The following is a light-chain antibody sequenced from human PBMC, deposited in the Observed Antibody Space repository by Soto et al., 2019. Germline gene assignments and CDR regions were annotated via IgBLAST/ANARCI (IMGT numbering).Light chain of an antibody. J-gene: IGKJ1*01. CDR3: QRYNSYSWT. CDR2: KAS. Sequence: DIQMTQSPSTLSASVGDRVTITCRASQSISSWLAWYQQKPGKAPKLLIYKASSLESGVPSRFSGSGSGTEFTITISSLQPDDFATDYCQRYNSYSWTFGQGTKVEIK. CDR1: QSISSW. V-gene: IGKV1-5*03.